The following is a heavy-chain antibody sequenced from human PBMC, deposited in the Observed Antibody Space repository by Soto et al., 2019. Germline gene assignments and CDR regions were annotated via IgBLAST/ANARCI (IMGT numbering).Heavy chain of an antibody. D-gene: IGHD3-9*01. J-gene: IGHJ4*02. CDR3: ARRRPTGYYNY. V-gene: IGHV3-11*05. CDR1: GFPFSDYY. Sequence: QVQLVESGGDLVKPGGSLRLSCAASGFPFSDYYMSSIRQAPGNGLEWVSSISSSSSDTNYAQSVKGRFTISRDNAKNSLHLQMNSLRAEDTAVYYCARRRPTGYYNYWGQGTLVTVSA. CDR2: ISSSSSDT.